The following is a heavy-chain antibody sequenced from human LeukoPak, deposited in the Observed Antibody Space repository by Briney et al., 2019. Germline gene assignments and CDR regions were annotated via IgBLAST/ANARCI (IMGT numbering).Heavy chain of an antibody. V-gene: IGHV3-7*01. CDR3: VNLGYSD. CDR1: GFSFSAAW. J-gene: IGHJ4*02. CDR2: IKNDGSHK. D-gene: IGHD5-12*01. Sequence: GGALRLSCEASGFSFSAAWMTSVRQAPGKGLGWVATIKNDGSHKYYVDSVKGRFTLSRDNAKNSVYLQMNSLRVKDTAVYYCVNLGYSDGGQGTLVTVSS.